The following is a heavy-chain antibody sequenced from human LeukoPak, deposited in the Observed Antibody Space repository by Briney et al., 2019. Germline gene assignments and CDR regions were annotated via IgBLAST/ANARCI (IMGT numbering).Heavy chain of an antibody. CDR1: GGSFSGYY. J-gene: IGHJ4*02. CDR3: ARCGDDSSGYYYIYYFDY. V-gene: IGHV4-34*01. CDR2: INHSGST. Sequence: SETLSLTCAVYGGSFSGYYWSWIRQPPGKGLEWIGEINHSGSTNYNPSLKSRVTISVDTSKNQFSLKLSSVTAADTAVYYCARCGDDSSGYYYIYYFDYWGQGTLVTVSS. D-gene: IGHD3-22*01.